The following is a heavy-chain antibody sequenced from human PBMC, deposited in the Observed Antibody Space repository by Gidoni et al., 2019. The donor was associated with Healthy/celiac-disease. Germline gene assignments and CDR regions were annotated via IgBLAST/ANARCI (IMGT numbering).Heavy chain of an antibody. CDR1: GFTFSDYY. CDR3: ASSSWYPHWFDP. J-gene: IGHJ5*02. D-gene: IGHD6-13*01. V-gene: IGHV3-11*05. CDR2: ISSSSSYT. Sequence: QVQLVESGGGLVKPGGSLRLSCAASGFTFSDYYMSWIRQAPGKGLEWVSYISSSSSYTNYADSVKGRFTISRDNAKNSLYLQMNSLRAEDTAVYYCASSSWYPHWFDPWGQGTLVTVSS.